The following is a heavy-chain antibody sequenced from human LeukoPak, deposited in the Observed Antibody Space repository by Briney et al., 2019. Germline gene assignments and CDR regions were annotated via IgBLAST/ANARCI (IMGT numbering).Heavy chain of an antibody. CDR2: INPSNGNT. CDR1: GYTLTSYD. J-gene: IGHJ4*02. V-gene: IGHV1-8*01. D-gene: IGHD2-2*01. CDR3: ARGHWSGSTCYPFDY. Sequence: ASVKVSCKASGYTLTSYDINWVRQAAGQGLEWMGWINPSNGNTGYAQKFQGRVAMTRDTSISTAYMELSSLKSDDTAVYFCARGHWSGSTCYPFDYWGQGTLVTVSS.